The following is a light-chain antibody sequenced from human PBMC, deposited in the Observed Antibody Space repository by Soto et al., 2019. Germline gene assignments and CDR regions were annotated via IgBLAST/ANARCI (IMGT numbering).Light chain of an antibody. V-gene: IGKV1-9*01. Sequence: DIQLTQSPSFLSASVGDRVTITCRASQGISSFLAWYQQKPGKAPNLLIYDVSTLQSGVPSRFSGSGSGTEFTLTISSLQPEDSATYFCQEVNGYPQTFGGGTKVEIK. CDR1: QGISSF. J-gene: IGKJ4*01. CDR3: QEVNGYPQT. CDR2: DVS.